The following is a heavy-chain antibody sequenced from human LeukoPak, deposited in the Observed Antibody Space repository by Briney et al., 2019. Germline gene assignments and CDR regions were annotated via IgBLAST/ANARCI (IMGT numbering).Heavy chain of an antibody. CDR3: ARGTGTYFQHYFDY. D-gene: IGHD1-26*01. CDR1: GYTFTSYG. CDR2: ISAYNGNT. J-gene: IGHJ4*02. Sequence: ASVKVSCKASGYTFTSYGISWVRQAPGQGLEWMGWISAYNGNTNYAQKLQGRVTMTTGTSTSTAYMELRSLRSDDTAVYYCARGTGTYFQHYFDYWGQGTLVTVSS. V-gene: IGHV1-18*01.